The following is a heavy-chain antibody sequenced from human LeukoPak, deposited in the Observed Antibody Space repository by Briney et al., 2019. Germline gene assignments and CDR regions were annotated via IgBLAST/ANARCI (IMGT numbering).Heavy chain of an antibody. D-gene: IGHD3-10*01. Sequence: ASVKVSFKVSGYTLTEISMYWVRQAPGKGLGETLYAHKFQGRVTMTEDTSTDTAYMELSSLRSEDTAVYFCARGPIGAPDYYFDYWGQGTLVTVSS. CDR2: ET. V-gene: IGHV1-24*01. J-gene: IGHJ4*02. CDR3: ARGPIGAPDYYFDY. CDR1: GYTLTEIS.